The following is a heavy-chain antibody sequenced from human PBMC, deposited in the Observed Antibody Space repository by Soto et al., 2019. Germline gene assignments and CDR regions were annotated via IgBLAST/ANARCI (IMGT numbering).Heavy chain of an antibody. D-gene: IGHD4-17*01. V-gene: IGHV1-2*04. CDR2: INPNSGGT. J-gene: IGHJ1*01. CDR3: ARGLTSGDGDYVGEYFQH. CDR1: GYTFTGYY. Sequence: QVQLVQSGAEVKKPGASVKVSCKASGYTFTGYYMHWVRQAPGQGLEWMGWINPNSGGTNYAQKFQGWVTMTRDTSISTAYMELSRLRSDDTAVYYCARGLTSGDGDYVGEYFQHWGQGTLVTVSS.